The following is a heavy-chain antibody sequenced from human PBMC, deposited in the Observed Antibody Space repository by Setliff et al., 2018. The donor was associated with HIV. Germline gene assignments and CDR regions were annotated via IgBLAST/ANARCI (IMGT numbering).Heavy chain of an antibody. V-gene: IGHV3-30-3*01. CDR2: ISYDGSNK. Sequence: GGSLRLSCAASGFTFSSYAMHWVRQAPGKGLEWVAVISYDGSNKYYADSVKGRFTISRDNSKNTLYLQMNSLRAEDTAVYYCAKEGRRSYLTCDYWGQGTLVTVSS. CDR3: AKEGRRSYLTCDY. CDR1: GFTFSSYA. J-gene: IGHJ4*02. D-gene: IGHD3-16*02.